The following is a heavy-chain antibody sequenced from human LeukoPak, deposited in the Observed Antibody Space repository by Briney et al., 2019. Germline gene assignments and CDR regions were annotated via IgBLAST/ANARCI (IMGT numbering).Heavy chain of an antibody. D-gene: IGHD5-24*01. CDR3: AKVLQYYYYGMDV. CDR2: ISNSGGRT. Sequence: GGSLRLSCAASGFTFSSYAMSWVRQAPGKGLEWFSGISNSGGRTYYADSVKGRFTISRDNSKNTLYLQMNSLRAEDTAVYYCAKVLQYYYYGMDVWGQGTTVTVSS. J-gene: IGHJ6*02. CDR1: GFTFSSYA. V-gene: IGHV3-23*01.